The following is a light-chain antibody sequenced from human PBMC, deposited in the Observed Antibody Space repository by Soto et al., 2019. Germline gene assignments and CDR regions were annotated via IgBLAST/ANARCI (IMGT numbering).Light chain of an antibody. CDR1: QSVLTY. J-gene: IGKJ5*01. Sequence: MVLTQSPGTLSLSPGERATLSCRASQSVLTYVAWYQQKPGQAPRLLIYGASTRATGVPARFSGSGSGTEFTLSISSLQSEDSAVYYCHQYNSWPPHTFGQGTRLEIK. CDR2: GAS. CDR3: HQYNSWPPHT. V-gene: IGKV3-15*01.